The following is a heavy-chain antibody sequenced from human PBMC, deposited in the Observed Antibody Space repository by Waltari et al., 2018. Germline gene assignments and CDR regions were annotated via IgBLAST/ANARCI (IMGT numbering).Heavy chain of an antibody. Sequence: QVQLQESGPGLVKPSETLSLTCTVSGGSISSYYWSWIRQPPGKGLEWIGYIYYSGSTNYNPSLKSRVTISVDTSKNQFSLKLSSVTAADTAVYYCASWYSSADYWGQGTLVTVSS. J-gene: IGHJ4*02. V-gene: IGHV4-59*01. CDR3: ASWYSSADY. CDR1: GGSISSYY. CDR2: IYYSGST. D-gene: IGHD6-25*01.